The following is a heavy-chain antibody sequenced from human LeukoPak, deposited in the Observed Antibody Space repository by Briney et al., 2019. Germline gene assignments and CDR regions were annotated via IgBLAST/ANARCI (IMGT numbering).Heavy chain of an antibody. CDR3: ASIAAQDY. J-gene: IGHJ4*02. CDR2: ISGSGGST. D-gene: IGHD6-6*01. V-gene: IGHV3-23*01. Sequence: PGGSLRLSCAASGSTFTSYPMSWFRQAQGKGLEWVSAISGSGGSTYYADSVKGRFTISRDNSKNTLYLQMNSLRAEDTAVYYCASIAAQDYWGQGTLVTVSS. CDR1: GSTFTSYP.